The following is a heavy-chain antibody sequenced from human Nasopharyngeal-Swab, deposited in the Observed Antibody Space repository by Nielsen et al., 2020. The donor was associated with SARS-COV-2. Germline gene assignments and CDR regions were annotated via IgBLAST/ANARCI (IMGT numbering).Heavy chain of an antibody. CDR1: GGSISSYY. Sequence: SETLSLTCTVSGGSISSYYWSWIRQPPGKGLEWIGEINHSGSTNYNPSLEGRVTLSVDTSKNQFSLNLISVTAADTAVYYCATTGYSSVYYVHWGQGVLVTVSS. D-gene: IGHD6-25*01. J-gene: IGHJ4*02. CDR3: ATTGYSSVYYVH. CDR2: INHSGST. V-gene: IGHV4-34*01.